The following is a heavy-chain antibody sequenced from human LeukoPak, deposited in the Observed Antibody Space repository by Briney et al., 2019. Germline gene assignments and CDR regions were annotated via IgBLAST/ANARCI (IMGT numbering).Heavy chain of an antibody. V-gene: IGHV3-21*01. CDR1: GFTFSSYS. Sequence: GGSLRLSCAASGFTFSSYSMNWVRQAPGKGLEWVSSISSSSSYIYYADSVKGRFTISRDNAENSQYLQMNSLRAEDTAVYYCARGSGVTTIYYYMDVWGKGTTVTVSS. D-gene: IGHD4-17*01. CDR3: ARGSGVTTIYYYMDV. J-gene: IGHJ6*03. CDR2: ISSSSSYI.